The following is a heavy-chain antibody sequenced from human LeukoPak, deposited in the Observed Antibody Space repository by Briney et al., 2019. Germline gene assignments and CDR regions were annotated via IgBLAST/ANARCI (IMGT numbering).Heavy chain of an antibody. CDR3: ARGSQQLSDWFDR. CDR1: GGSISTYY. J-gene: IGHJ5*02. D-gene: IGHD2/OR15-2a*01. Sequence: PSETLSLTCTVSGGSISTYYWSWIRQPAGEGLEWIGRIYSSGSTNYNPSLKSRVTMSVDTSKNQFSLKLTSVTAADTAVYYCARGSQQLSDWFDRWGQGTLVTVSS. CDR2: IYSSGST. V-gene: IGHV4-4*07.